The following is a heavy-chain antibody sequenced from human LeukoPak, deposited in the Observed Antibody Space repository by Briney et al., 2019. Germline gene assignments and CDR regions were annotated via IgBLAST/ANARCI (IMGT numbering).Heavy chain of an antibody. CDR2: ISSSGAST. Sequence: QSGGSLRLSCAASGFNFRSHAMCWIRQAPGKGLEWISTISSSGASTYYADSVKGRFTISRDNSKNTLYLQSDSPRAEDTAVYYCAKPPNDALDIWGQGTMVTVSS. CDR3: AKPPNDALDI. V-gene: IGHV3-23*01. J-gene: IGHJ3*02. CDR1: GFNFRSHA.